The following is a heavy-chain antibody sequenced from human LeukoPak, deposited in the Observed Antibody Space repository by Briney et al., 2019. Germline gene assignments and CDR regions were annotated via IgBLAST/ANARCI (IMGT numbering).Heavy chain of an antibody. D-gene: IGHD3-16*01. J-gene: IGHJ4*02. CDR1: GYSISSGYY. CDR3: ARARGGPRNY. CDR2: INHSGST. V-gene: IGHV4-38-2*02. Sequence: PSETLSLTCTVSGYSISSGYYWGWIRQPPGKGLEWIGEINHSGSTNYNPSLKSRVTISVDTSKNQFSLKLSSVTAADTAVYYCARARGGPRNYWGQGTLVTVSS.